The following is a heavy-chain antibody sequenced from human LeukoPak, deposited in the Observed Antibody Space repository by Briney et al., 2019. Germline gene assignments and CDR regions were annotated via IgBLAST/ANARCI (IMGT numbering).Heavy chain of an antibody. CDR1: QFTFSRFA. V-gene: IGHV3-23*01. D-gene: IGHD2-21*01. CDR2: LSGSGTAT. Sequence: GGSLRLSCEASQFTFSRFAMSWIRQAPGTGLEWVSTLSGSGTATYYADSVKGRFTTSRDNSKDTLYLQMDNLRADDTAVYYCAKHLGSHSFLFYYMDVWGAGTSVTVSS. CDR3: AKHLGSHSFLFYYMDV. J-gene: IGHJ6*03.